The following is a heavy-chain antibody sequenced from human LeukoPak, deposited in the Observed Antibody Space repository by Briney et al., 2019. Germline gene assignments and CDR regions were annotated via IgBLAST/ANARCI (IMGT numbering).Heavy chain of an antibody. CDR3: ATPGYGSGSPDYYYYGMDV. V-gene: IGHV3-66*01. D-gene: IGHD3-10*01. J-gene: IGHJ6*02. CDR2: IYSGGST. CDR1: GFTVSSNY. Sequence: GGSLRLSCAASGFTVSSNYMSWVRQAPGKGLEWVSVIYSGGSTYYADSVKGRFTISRDNSKNTLYLQMNSLRAEDTAVYYCATPGYGSGSPDYYYYGMDVWGQGTTVTVSS.